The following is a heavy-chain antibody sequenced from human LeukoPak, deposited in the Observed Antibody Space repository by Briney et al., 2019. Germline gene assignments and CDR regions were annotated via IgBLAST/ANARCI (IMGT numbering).Heavy chain of an antibody. CDR2: ISDSGART. CDR3: ARRGPHLDY. D-gene: IGHD3-3*02. CDR1: GFTFSSNA. V-gene: IGHV3-23*01. Sequence: GGSLRLSCAASGFTFSSNAVSWVRQAPGKGLEWVSAISDSGARTHYADSVKGRFTISGDHSKNTLYLQMNSLRAEDTAVYYCARRGPHLDYWGQGTLVTVSS. J-gene: IGHJ4*02.